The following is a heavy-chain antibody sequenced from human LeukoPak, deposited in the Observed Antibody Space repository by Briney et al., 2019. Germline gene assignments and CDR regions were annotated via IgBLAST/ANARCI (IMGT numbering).Heavy chain of an antibody. J-gene: IGHJ4*02. V-gene: IGHV4-59*08. CDR1: GGSIDNYY. Sequence: SETLSLTCTVSGGSIDNYYWSWIRQPPGKGLEWIGYIHYSGSTKYNPSLRGRVTISVDTSKNQFSLKLSSVTAADTAVYYCARHFNSGTYPFDYWGQGTLVTVSS. CDR2: IHYSGST. D-gene: IGHD3-10*01. CDR3: ARHFNSGTYPFDY.